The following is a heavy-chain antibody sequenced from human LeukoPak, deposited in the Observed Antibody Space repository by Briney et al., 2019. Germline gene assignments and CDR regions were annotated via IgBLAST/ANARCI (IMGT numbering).Heavy chain of an antibody. J-gene: IGHJ4*02. CDR3: AKRDGYNSGYFES. V-gene: IGHV3-23*01. CDR1: GFTFSSYA. D-gene: IGHD5-24*01. Sequence: PGGSLRLSCAASGFTFSSYAMSWVRQAPGKGLEWVSTISYSGGSTYYAASVKGRFTISRDNSKNTLYLQMNSLRAEDTAVYYCAKRDGYNSGYFESWGQGTLVTVSS. CDR2: ISYSGGST.